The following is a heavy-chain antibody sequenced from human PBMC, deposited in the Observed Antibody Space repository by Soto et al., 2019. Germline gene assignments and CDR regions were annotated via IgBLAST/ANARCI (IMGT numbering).Heavy chain of an antibody. CDR2: IYYSGST. V-gene: IGHV4-59*08. CDR3: ARGYCSSTSCYEYAFDI. Sequence: SETLSLTCTVSGGSISSYYWSWIRQPPGKGLEWIGYIYYSGSTNYNPSLKSRVTISVDTSKNQFSLKLSSVTAADTAVCYCARGYCSSTSCYEYAFDIWGQGTMVTVSS. D-gene: IGHD2-2*01. CDR1: GGSISSYY. J-gene: IGHJ3*02.